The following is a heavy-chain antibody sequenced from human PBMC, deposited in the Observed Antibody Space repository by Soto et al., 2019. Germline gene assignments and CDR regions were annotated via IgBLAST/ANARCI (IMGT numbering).Heavy chain of an antibody. CDR1: GGTISSHA. CDR2: IIPILGTT. J-gene: IGHJ6*02. CDR3: ARDRRPYDNGMDV. V-gene: IGHV1-69*01. Sequence: QVQLVQSGAEVKKPGSSVKLSCKASGGTISSHAISWVRQAPGQGLEWMGGIIPILGTTHYAQKFQGRVTITADESMSTVYMELSSLRFEDTAVHYCARDRRPYDNGMDVWGRGTTVTVS.